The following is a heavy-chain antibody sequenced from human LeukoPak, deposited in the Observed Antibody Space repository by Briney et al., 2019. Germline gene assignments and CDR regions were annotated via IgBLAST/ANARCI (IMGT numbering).Heavy chain of an antibody. CDR2: IKSKTDGGTT. V-gene: IGHV3-15*01. D-gene: IGHD3-16*02. CDR3: TTLYDYVWGSYRPKKYYFDY. J-gene: IGHJ4*02. Sequence: AGGSLRLSCAASGFNFTTYWMSWVRQAPGKGLEWVGRIKSKTDGGTTDYAAPVKGRFTISRDDSKNTLYLQMNSLKTEDTAVYYCTTLYDYVWGSYRPKKYYFDYWGQGTLVTVSS. CDR1: GFNFTTYW.